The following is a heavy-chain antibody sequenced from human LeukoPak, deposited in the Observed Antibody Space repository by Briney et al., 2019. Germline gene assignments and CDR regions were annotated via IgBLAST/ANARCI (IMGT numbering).Heavy chain of an antibody. J-gene: IGHJ3*02. Sequence: GESLKISCKGSGYSFTRYWIGWVRQMPGKGLEWIGIIYPGDSDTRYSPSFQGQVTMSADKSISTAYLQWDSLKASDTAMYYCARRASAGTGPDAFDIWGQGTMVTVSS. D-gene: IGHD6-13*01. CDR1: GYSFTRYW. CDR2: IYPGDSDT. CDR3: ARRASAGTGPDAFDI. V-gene: IGHV5-51*01.